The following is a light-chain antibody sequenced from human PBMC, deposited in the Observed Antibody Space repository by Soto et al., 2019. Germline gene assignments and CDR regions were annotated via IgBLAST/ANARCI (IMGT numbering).Light chain of an antibody. Sequence: IVLTQSPATLSVSPGERATLSCRASQSVDRTLAWFQQRPGQAPRLLIYGASIRATGIPARFGGSGSGTEFTLTISSLQSEDSAVYYCQQYNDWPRTFGQGTKLEIK. CDR1: QSVDRT. J-gene: IGKJ2*01. CDR3: QQYNDWPRT. CDR2: GAS. V-gene: IGKV3-15*01.